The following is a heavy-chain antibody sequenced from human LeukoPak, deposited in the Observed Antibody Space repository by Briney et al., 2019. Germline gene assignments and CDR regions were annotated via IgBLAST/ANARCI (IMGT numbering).Heavy chain of an antibody. CDR3: ARDRRCTNSNCCGPFDY. Sequence: GGSLRLSRAASGFTFDDYTMHWVRQTPGKRLEWVSLISGDGGSPEYTDSVKGRFTISRDNSNNSLYLQMNSLRTEDTALYFCARDRRCTNSNCCGPFDYWGHGALVTVSS. CDR1: GFTFDDYT. V-gene: IGHV3-43*02. CDR2: ISGDGGSP. D-gene: IGHD2-8*01. J-gene: IGHJ4*01.